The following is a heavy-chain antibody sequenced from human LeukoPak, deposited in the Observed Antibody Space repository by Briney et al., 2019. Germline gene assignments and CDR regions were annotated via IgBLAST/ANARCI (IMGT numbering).Heavy chain of an antibody. CDR2: IYPGDSYT. CDR1: GSTFANYW. D-gene: IGHD3-3*01. V-gene: IGHV5-51*01. Sequence: GESLKISCKGSGSTFANYWIGWVRQLPGKGLEWMGIIYPGDSYTKYSPSFQGQVTMSVDKSINTAYLQWGSLKASDTAMYYCASLSTRLLDHWGQGTRVTVS. J-gene: IGHJ4*02. CDR3: ASLSTRLLDH.